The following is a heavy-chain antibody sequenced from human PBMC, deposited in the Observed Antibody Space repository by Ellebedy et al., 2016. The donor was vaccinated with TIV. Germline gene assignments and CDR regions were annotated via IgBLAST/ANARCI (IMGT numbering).Heavy chain of an antibody. CDR1: GFTFSSYW. V-gene: IGHV3-74*01. CDR3: ATALYIVVVVAATPPGY. J-gene: IGHJ4*02. D-gene: IGHD2-15*01. CDR2: INSDGSST. Sequence: GESLKISCAASGFTFSSYWMHWVRQAPGKGLVWVSRINSDGSSTSYADSVKGRFTISRDNAKNTLYLQMNSLRAEDTAVYYCATALYIVVVVAATPPGYWGQGTLVTVSS.